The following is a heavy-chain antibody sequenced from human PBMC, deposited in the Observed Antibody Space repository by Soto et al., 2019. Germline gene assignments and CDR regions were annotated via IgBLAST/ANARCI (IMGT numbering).Heavy chain of an antibody. V-gene: IGHV3-23*01. J-gene: IGHJ6*02. D-gene: IGHD3-10*01. Sequence: GGSLRLSCAASEFTFSSYAMSWVRQAPGKGLEWVSGLSGSGGSISYADSVKGRFTISRDNSKKKLYLQMNNLGVEDSAVYYCAKGDGFTLRIRGMDVWGQGTTVTVSS. CDR3: AKGDGFTLRIRGMDV. CDR2: LSGSGGSI. CDR1: EFTFSSYA.